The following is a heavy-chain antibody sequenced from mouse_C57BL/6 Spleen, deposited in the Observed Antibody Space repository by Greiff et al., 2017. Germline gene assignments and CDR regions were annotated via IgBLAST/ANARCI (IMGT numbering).Heavy chain of an antibody. V-gene: IGHV3-6*01. J-gene: IGHJ1*03. CDR2: ISYDGSN. CDR3: ARVYGKKFFDV. Sequence: EVQLQQSGPGLVKPSQSLSLTCSVTGYSITSGYYWNWIRQFPGNKLEWMGYISYDGSNNYNPSLKNRISITRDTSKNQFFLKLNSVTTEDTATYYCARVYGKKFFDVWGTGTTVTVSS. D-gene: IGHD2-1*01. CDR1: GYSITSGYY.